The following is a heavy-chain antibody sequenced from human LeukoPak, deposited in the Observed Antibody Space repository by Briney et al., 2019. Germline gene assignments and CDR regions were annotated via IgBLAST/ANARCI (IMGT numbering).Heavy chain of an antibody. CDR3: AKDLTTVATSRFDD. Sequence: GGSLRLSCAASGFIFSSYAMSWVRQAPGKGLEWVSAISNTGGSTYYADSVKGRFTISRDDSKNTLYLQMNNLRAEDTAIYYCAKDLTTVATSRFDDWGQGTLVTVSS. J-gene: IGHJ4*02. D-gene: IGHD4-23*01. CDR1: GFIFSSYA. V-gene: IGHV3-23*01. CDR2: ISNTGGST.